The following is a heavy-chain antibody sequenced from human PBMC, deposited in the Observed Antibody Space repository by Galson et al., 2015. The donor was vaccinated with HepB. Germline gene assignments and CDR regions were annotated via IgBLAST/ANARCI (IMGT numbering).Heavy chain of an antibody. CDR2: ISSSSSYI. V-gene: IGHV3-21*01. D-gene: IGHD6-6*01. Sequence: SLRLSCAATGFTFSSYSMNWVRQAPGKGLEWVSSISSSSSYIYYADSVKGRFTISRDNAKNSLYLQMNSLRAEDTAVYYCARDENEYSSSAGRYYYYGMDVWGQGTTVTVSS. CDR3: ARDENEYSSSAGRYYYYGMDV. J-gene: IGHJ6*02. CDR1: GFTFSSYS.